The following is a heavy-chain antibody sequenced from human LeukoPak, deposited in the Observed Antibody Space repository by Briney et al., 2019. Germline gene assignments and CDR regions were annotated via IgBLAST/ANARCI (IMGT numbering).Heavy chain of an antibody. CDR3: ARDLPGFGELLGFDP. CDR1: GYTFTSYA. V-gene: IGHV7-4-1*02. D-gene: IGHD3-10*01. Sequence: ASVKVSCKASGYTFTSYAMNWVRQAPGQGLEWMGWINTNTGNPTYAQGFTGRFVFSLDTSVSTAYLQISSLKAEDTAVYYCARDLPGFGELLGFDPWGQGTLVTVSS. CDR2: INTNTGNP. J-gene: IGHJ5*02.